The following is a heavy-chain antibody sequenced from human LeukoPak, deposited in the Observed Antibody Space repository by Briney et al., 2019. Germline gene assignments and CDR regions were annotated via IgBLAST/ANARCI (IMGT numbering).Heavy chain of an antibody. V-gene: IGHV3-74*03. Sequence: AGGSLRLSCAASGFTFSDYYMSWIRQAPGKGLVWVSRINTSGSSTTYADSVKGRFTISRDNAKNTLYLQMDSLRAEDTGVYYCARSNHADDFWGQGTLVTVSS. CDR3: ARSNHADDF. CDR1: GFTFSDYY. D-gene: IGHD1-14*01. CDR2: INTSGSST. J-gene: IGHJ4*02.